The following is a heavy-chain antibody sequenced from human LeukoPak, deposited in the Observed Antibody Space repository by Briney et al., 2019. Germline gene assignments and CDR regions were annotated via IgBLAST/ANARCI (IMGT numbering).Heavy chain of an antibody. CDR2: VYYTGSA. V-gene: IGHV4-59*11. Sequence: SQTLSLTCTVSGGSISSHYWSWIRQPPGKGLEWIGYVYYTGSANYNPSLKSRVTISIDTSKNQFSLKLSSVTAADTAVYYCARGRDGYNFFDYWGQRTLVTVSS. CDR3: ARGRDGYNFFDY. CDR1: GGSISSHY. D-gene: IGHD5-24*01. J-gene: IGHJ4*01.